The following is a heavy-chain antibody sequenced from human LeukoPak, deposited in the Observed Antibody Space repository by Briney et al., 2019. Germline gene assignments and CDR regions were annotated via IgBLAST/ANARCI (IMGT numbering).Heavy chain of an antibody. J-gene: IGHJ5*02. CDR1: GGSISSGGYY. CDR3: ARSSCSGGSCYRGDNWFDP. V-gene: IGHV4-31*03. Sequence: SETLSLTCTVSGGSISSGGYYWSWIRQHPGKGLEWIGYIYYSGSTYYNPSLKSRVTISIDTSKNQFSLKLSSVTAADTAVYYCARSSCSGGSCYRGDNWFDPWGQGILVTVSS. CDR2: IYYSGST. D-gene: IGHD2-15*01.